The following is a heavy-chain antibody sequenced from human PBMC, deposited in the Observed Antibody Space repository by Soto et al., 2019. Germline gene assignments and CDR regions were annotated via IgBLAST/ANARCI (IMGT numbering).Heavy chain of an antibody. CDR1: GFTFSSYS. D-gene: IGHD3-16*02. CDR2: LSVSSSTI. Sequence: EVQLVESGGGLVQPGGSLRLSCAASGFTFSSYSMNWVRQAPGKGLEWISYLSVSSSTIYYADSVKGRFTISRDNAKTSLYLQMNSLRDEDTDVYYCARGDDYVWGTYRYNPFDYWGRGTLVTVSS. V-gene: IGHV3-48*02. CDR3: ARGDDYVWGTYRYNPFDY. J-gene: IGHJ4*02.